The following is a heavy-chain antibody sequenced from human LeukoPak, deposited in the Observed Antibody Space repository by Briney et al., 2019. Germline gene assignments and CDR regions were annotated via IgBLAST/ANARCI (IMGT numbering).Heavy chain of an antibody. V-gene: IGHV4-4*07. D-gene: IGHD6-13*01. CDR2: IYTSGST. CDR3: ARVIEVAAAARGPMLNYYYYMDV. J-gene: IGHJ6*03. Sequence: ASETLSLTCTVSGGSISSYYWSWIRQPAGKGLEWIGRIYTSGSTNYNPSLKSRVTMSVDTSKNQFSLKLSSVTAADTAVYYCARVIEVAAAARGPMLNYYYYMDVWGKGTTVTISS. CDR1: GGSISSYY.